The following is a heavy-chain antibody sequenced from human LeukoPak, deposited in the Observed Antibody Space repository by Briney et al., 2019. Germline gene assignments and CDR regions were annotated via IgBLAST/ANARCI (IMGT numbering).Heavy chain of an antibody. V-gene: IGHV4-34*01. CDR2: INHSGST. D-gene: IGHD6-13*01. CDR1: GGSFSGYY. J-gene: IGHJ6*02. Sequence: SETLSLTCAVYGGSFSGYYWSWIRQPPGKGLEWIGEINHSGSTNYNPSLKSRVTISVDTSKNQFSLKLSSVTAADTAVYYCARLGYSSSWYIYYYYGMDVWGQGTTVTVSS. CDR3: ARLGYSSSWYIYYYYGMDV.